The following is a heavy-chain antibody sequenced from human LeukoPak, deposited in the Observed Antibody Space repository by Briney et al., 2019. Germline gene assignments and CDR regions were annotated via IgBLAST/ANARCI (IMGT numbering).Heavy chain of an antibody. CDR3: ARGKIAVAGKPFDY. CDR2: IYYSGST. V-gene: IGHV4-59*11. J-gene: IGHJ4*02. CDR1: GGSISSHY. D-gene: IGHD6-19*01. Sequence: SETLSLTCTVSGGSISSHYWSWIRQPPGKGLEWIGYIYYSGSTNYNPSLKSRVTISVDTSKNQFSLKLSSVTAADTAVYYCARGKIAVAGKPFDYWGQGTLVTVSS.